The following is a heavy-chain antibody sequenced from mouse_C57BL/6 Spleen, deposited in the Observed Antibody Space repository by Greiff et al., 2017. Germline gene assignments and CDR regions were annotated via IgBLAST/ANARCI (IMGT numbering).Heavy chain of an antibody. V-gene: IGHV2-2*01. J-gene: IGHJ1*03. CDR2: IWSGGSS. D-gene: IGHD1-3*01. CDR3: SRDPRSLKCFDV. CDR1: GFSLTSYG. Sequence: QVQLQQSGPGLVQPSQSLTITCTASGFSLTSYGVHWVRQSPGKGLEWLGVIWSGGSSAYTAAFISRLSISKDKSKSKVFVKMNSLRADDTATYYCSRDPRSLKCFDVWGTGTTVTVSA.